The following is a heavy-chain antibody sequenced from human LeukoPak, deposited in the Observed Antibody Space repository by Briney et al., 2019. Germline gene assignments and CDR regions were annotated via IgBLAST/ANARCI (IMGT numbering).Heavy chain of an antibody. J-gene: IGHJ6*02. CDR3: AKDQDIVVVVAAPDYYYGMDV. CDR1: GFTFSSYA. D-gene: IGHD2-15*01. Sequence: GGSLRLSCAASGFTFSSYATSWVRQAPGKGLEWVSAISGSGGSTYYADSVKGRFTISRDNSKNTLYLQMNSLRAEDTAVYYCAKDQDIVVVVAAPDYYYGMDVWGQGTTVTVSS. CDR2: ISGSGGST. V-gene: IGHV3-23*01.